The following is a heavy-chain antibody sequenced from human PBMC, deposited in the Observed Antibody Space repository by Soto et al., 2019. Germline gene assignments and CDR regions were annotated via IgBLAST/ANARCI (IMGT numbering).Heavy chain of an antibody. V-gene: IGHV3-49*03. CDR3: TRAKDSSGYYHAFDI. CDR1: GFTFGDYA. CDR2: IRSKAYGGTT. J-gene: IGHJ3*02. Sequence: LRLSCTASGFTFGDYAMSWFRQAPGKGLEWVGFIRSKAYGGTTEYAASVKGRFTISRDDSKSIAYLQMNSLKTEDTAVYYCTRAKDSSGYYHAFDIWGQGTMVTVSS. D-gene: IGHD3-22*01.